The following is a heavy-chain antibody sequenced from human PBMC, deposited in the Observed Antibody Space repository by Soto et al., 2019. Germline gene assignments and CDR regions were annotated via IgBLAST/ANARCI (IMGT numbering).Heavy chain of an antibody. CDR3: AHRLLWFDY. CDR2: IYWDDDK. D-gene: IGHD3-10*01. CDR1: GFSLSTSGVG. Sequence: QITLKESGPPLVKPTQTLTLTCTFSGFSLSTSGVGVGWIRQPPGKALEWLALIYWDDDKRYSPSLKSRLTITKYTSKNQVVLTMTNMDPLDTATFYCAHRLLWFDYWGQGTLVTVSS. V-gene: IGHV2-5*02. J-gene: IGHJ5*01.